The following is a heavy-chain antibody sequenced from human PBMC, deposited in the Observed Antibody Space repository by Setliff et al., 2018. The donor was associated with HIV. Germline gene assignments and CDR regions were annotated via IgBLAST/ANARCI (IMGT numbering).Heavy chain of an antibody. Sequence: ETLYLTCVMYGGSFRDYYWTWIRQPPGKGLEWIGESNQSGSGNYNPSLKSRVTISVDTSKNEFFLNMGSVTAADTAVYYCAKGRRGYDSRLFYYHHGMDVWGQGTTVTVSS. J-gene: IGHJ6*02. D-gene: IGHD5-12*01. CDR1: GGSFRDYY. CDR3: AKGRRGYDSRLFYYHHGMDV. V-gene: IGHV4-34*01. CDR2: SNQSGSG.